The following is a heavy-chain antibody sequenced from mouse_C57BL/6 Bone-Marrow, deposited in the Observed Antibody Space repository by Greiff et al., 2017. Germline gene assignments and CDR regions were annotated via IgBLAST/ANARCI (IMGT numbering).Heavy chain of an antibody. D-gene: IGHD2-4*01. CDR2: SRNKANDYTT. CDR1: GFTFSDFY. V-gene: IGHV7-1*01. Sequence: EVKLMESGGGLVQSGRSLRLSCATSGFTFSDFYMEWVRQAPGKGLEWIAASRNKANDYTTEYSASVKGRFIVSRDTSQSILYLQMDALRAEDTAIYYCARDAPYDYDEKGYAMDYWGQGTSVTVSS. CDR3: ARDAPYDYDEKGYAMDY. J-gene: IGHJ4*01.